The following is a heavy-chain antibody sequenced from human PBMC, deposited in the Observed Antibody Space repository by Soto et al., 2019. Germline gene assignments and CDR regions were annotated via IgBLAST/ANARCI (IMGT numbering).Heavy chain of an antibody. Sequence: SVKVSCKASGGTFSSYAISWVRQAPGQGLEWMGGIIPIFGTANYAQKFQGRVTITADESTSTAYMELSSLRSDDTAVYYCARDGELELIYYYYGMDVWGQGTTVTVSS. D-gene: IGHD1-7*01. CDR3: ARDGELELIYYYYGMDV. J-gene: IGHJ6*02. CDR1: GGTFSSYA. CDR2: IIPIFGTA. V-gene: IGHV1-69*13.